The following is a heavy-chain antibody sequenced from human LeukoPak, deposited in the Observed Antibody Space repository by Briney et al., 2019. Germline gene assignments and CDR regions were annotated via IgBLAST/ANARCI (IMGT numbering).Heavy chain of an antibody. J-gene: IGHJ4*02. V-gene: IGHV3-11*01. Sequence: GGSLRLSCAASGFTVNDYYMSWIRQAPGKGLEWVSDIGSSDNIISYANSVKGRFAISRDFAKNSLYLHTNSLVADDTAVYYCAREAVAGAFDSWGQGTLVTVSS. CDR3: AREAVAGAFDS. CDR1: GFTVNDYY. D-gene: IGHD6-19*01. CDR2: IGSSDNII.